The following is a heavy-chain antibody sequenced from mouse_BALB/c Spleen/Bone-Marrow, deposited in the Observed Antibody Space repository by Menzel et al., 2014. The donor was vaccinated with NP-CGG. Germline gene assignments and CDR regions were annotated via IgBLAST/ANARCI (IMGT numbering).Heavy chain of an antibody. CDR3: ARNANWLFTY. J-gene: IGHJ3*01. V-gene: IGHV1-54*01. D-gene: IGHD4-1*01. CDR1: GYDFTSYL. CDR2: INPGSGDS. Sequence: QVQLKESGAEVVRPGTSVKVSCKASGYDFTSYLIEWIKQRPGQGLEWIGVINPGSGDSNYNEKFTGKATLTVDKSSSTAYMQLSSLTSDDSGVYFCARNANWLFTYWGQGTLVTVSA.